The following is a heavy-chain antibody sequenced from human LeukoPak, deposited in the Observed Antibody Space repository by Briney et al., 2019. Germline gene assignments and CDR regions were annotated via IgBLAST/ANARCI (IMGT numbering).Heavy chain of an antibody. CDR1: GGSISSGDYY. Sequence: SQTLSLTCTVSGGSISSGDYYWSWIRQPPGKGLEWIGYIYYSGSTYYNPSLKSRGTISVDTSKNQFSLKLSSVTAADTAIYYCARVSSGSGTNWGQGTLVTVSS. CDR3: ARVSSGSGTN. V-gene: IGHV4-30-4*01. CDR2: IYYSGST. J-gene: IGHJ4*02. D-gene: IGHD3-10*01.